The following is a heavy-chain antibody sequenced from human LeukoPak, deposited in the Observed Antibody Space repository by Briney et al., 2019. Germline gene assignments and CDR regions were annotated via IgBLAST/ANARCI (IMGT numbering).Heavy chain of an antibody. CDR3: AKVHLPVGYGDTGGMDV. D-gene: IGHD4-17*01. CDR1: GFIFSNYG. V-gene: IGHV3-23*01. CDR2: ISASGSAT. J-gene: IGHJ6*02. Sequence: PGGSLRLSCAASGFIFSNYGMNWVRQAPGKGLEWVAAISASGSATSYADSVKGRFTISRDNSKNTLYLQMNSLRAEDTAVYYCAKVHLPVGYGDTGGMDVWGQGTTVTVSS.